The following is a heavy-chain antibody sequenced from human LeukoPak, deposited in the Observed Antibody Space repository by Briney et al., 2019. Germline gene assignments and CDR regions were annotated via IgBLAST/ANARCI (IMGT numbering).Heavy chain of an antibody. CDR2: IRGGGGST. CDR1: GFTFSSYA. J-gene: IGHJ4*02. CDR3: AYTAAVAGAQFDY. D-gene: IGHD6-19*01. Sequence: SGGSLRLSCAASGFTFSSYAMHWVRQAPGKGLEWVSAIRGGGGSTYYADSVKGRFTISRDNSKNTLYLQINSLRAEDTAVYYCAYTAAVAGAQFDYWGQRTLVTVPS. V-gene: IGHV3-23*01.